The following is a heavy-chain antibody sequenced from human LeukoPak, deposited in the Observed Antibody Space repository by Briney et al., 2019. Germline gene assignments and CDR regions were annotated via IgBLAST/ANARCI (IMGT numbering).Heavy chain of an antibody. CDR2: IIPIFGTA. CDR1: GGTFSSYA. D-gene: IGHD2-2*01. V-gene: IGHV1-69*13. J-gene: IGHJ5*02. Sequence: SVKVSCKASGGTFSSYAISWVRQAPGQGLEWMGGIIPIFGTANYAQKFQGRVTITADESTSTAYMELSSLRAEDTAVYYCARDRDIVVVPADNNWFGPWGQGTLVTVSS. CDR3: ARDRDIVVVPADNNWFGP.